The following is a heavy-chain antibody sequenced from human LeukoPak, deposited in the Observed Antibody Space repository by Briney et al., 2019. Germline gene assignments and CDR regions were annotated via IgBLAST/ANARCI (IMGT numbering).Heavy chain of an antibody. D-gene: IGHD5-12*01. J-gene: IGHJ5*02. V-gene: IGHV1-3*01. CDR3: ARDGYSGYEAWFDP. CDR1: GYTFTSYA. CDR2: INAGNGNT. Sequence: ASVKVSCKASGYTFTSYAMHWARQAPGQRLEWMGWINAGNGNTKYSQKFQGRVTITRDTSASTAYMELSSLRSEDTAVYYCARDGYSGYEAWFDPWGQGTLVTVSS.